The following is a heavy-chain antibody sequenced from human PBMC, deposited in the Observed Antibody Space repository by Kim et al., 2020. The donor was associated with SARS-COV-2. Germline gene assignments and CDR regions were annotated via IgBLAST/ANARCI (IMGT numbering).Heavy chain of an antibody. D-gene: IGHD2-2*01. CDR1: GFTFSSYS. CDR3: ASLIGYCSSTSCYDYNAFDI. V-gene: IGHV3-48*02. J-gene: IGHJ3*02. CDR2: ISSSSSTI. Sequence: GGSLRLSCAASGFTFSSYSMNWVRQAPGKGLEWVSYISSSSSTIYYADSVKGRFTISRDNAKNSLYLQMNSLRDEDTAVYYCASLIGYCSSTSCYDYNAFDIWGQGTMVTVSS.